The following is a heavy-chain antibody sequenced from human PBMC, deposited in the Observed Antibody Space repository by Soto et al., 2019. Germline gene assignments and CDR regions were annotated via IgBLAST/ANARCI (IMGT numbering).Heavy chain of an antibody. Sequence: QVQLMESGGGVVQPGRSLRLSCAASGFPFTTYGMHWVREGPGKGLEWVAVISYDGSNTYYADSVKGRFTISRDNSKNTLDLQMNSLRPEDTALYYCVGGQYYFDYRGQGTLVTVSS. CDR3: VGGQYYFDY. CDR2: ISYDGSNT. V-gene: IGHV3-30*03. CDR1: GFPFTTYG. D-gene: IGHD3-10*01. J-gene: IGHJ4*02.